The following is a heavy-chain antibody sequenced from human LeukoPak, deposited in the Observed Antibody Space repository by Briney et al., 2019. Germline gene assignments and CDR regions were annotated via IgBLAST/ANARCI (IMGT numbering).Heavy chain of an antibody. CDR1: GYTFTTHD. V-gene: IGHV1-8*02. J-gene: IGHJ4*02. CDR2: MNPNSGNT. CDR3: ARLVNQFDYVTGRFDY. Sequence: ASVKVSCKASGYTFTTHDINWVRQASGQGLEWMGWMNPNSGNTGFAQKFQGRVTITRNTSISTAYLELSSLRSEDTAVYYCARLVNQFDYVTGRFDYWGQGTLVTVSS. D-gene: IGHD4-17*01.